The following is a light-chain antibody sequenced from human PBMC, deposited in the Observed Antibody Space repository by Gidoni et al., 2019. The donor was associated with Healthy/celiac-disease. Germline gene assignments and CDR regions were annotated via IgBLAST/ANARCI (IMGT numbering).Light chain of an antibody. CDR3: QQYDNLPLT. CDR2: DAS. V-gene: IGKV1-33*01. J-gene: IGKJ4*01. CDR1: PDISNY. Sequence: DIQMTQTPSSLSASVGDRVTITCQASPDISNYLNWYQQKPGKPPKLLIYDASNLETGVPARFSGRGSGTDFTFTISSLQPEDIATYYCQQYDNLPLTFGGGTKVEIK.